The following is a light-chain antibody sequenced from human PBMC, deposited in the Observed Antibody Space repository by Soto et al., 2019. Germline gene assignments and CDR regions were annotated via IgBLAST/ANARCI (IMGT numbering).Light chain of an antibody. Sequence: EVVLRQSPGTPSLSPGERATLSCRASQSVSSSYLAWFQQKPGQAPRPLIYGASSRATGIPDRFSGSGSGTDFTLTISRLEPQDVAVYYCQQTGRSPLTFGGGTTVEIK. J-gene: IGKJ4*01. CDR3: QQTGRSPLT. CDR1: QSVSSSY. V-gene: IGKV3-20*01. CDR2: GAS.